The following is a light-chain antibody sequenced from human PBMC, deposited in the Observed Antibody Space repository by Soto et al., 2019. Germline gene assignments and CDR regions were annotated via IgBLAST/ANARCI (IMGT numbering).Light chain of an antibody. J-gene: IGKJ2*01. CDR1: QSVSSSY. CDR3: QQYGSSPNT. Sequence: EIVLTQSPGTLSLSPGDSAALSCRASQSVSSSYLAWYQQKPGQAPRLLIYGASSRATGIPDRFSGIGSGTDFTLTINRLEPEDFAVYYCQQYGSSPNTFGQGPRWRSN. V-gene: IGKV3-20*01. CDR2: GAS.